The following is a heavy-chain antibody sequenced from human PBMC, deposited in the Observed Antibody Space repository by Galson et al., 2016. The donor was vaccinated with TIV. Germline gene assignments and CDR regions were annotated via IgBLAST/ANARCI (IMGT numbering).Heavy chain of an antibody. CDR1: VYSFTSFW. Sequence: QSGAEVKKPGESLKISCKASVYSFTSFWIGWVRQMPGKGLEWMGVIYPGDSYTTYSPSFQGQVTISADKSSNTAYLQWSSLMASDTAMYFCASSRPELRYFDWQRPQYFDYWGQGSLVTVSS. CDR2: IYPGDSYT. V-gene: IGHV5-51*01. D-gene: IGHD3-9*01. CDR3: ASSRPELRYFDWQRPQYFDY. J-gene: IGHJ4*02.